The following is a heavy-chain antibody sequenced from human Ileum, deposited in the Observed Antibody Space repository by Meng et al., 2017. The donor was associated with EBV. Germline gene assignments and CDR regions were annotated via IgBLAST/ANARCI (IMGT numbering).Heavy chain of an antibody. Sequence: VPLQEAGPGLMKPSGTLSLTCAVSGGSISSSNWWSWVRQAPGKGLEWIGEIHHTESTNYNPSLKSRVTISVDKSKNQFSLKLSSVTAADTAVYYCARESYSDSSGYYSLDYWGQGSLVTVSS. V-gene: IGHV4-4*02. J-gene: IGHJ4*02. CDR3: ARESYSDSSGYYSLDY. D-gene: IGHD3-22*01. CDR2: IHHTEST. CDR1: GGSISSSNW.